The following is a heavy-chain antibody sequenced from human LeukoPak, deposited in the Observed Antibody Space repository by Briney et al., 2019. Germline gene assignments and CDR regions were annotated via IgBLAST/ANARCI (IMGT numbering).Heavy chain of an antibody. D-gene: IGHD1-7*01. J-gene: IGHJ3*02. CDR3: ARGGNWNYEPTRGAFDI. CDR2: IIPILGIA. V-gene: IGHV1-69*04. CDR1: GGTFSSYA. Sequence: SVKVSCKASGGTFSSYAISWVRQAPGQGLEWMGRIIPILGIANYAQKFQGRVTITADESTSTAYMELSSLRSEDTAIYYCARGGNWNYEPTRGAFDIWGQGTMVTVSS.